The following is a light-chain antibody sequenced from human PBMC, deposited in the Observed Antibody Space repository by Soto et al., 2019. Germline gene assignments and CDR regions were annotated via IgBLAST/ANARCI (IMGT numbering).Light chain of an antibody. CDR3: ATWDDSLHGYV. Sequence: QSVLTQPPSASGTPGQRVTISCSGSNSNIVNNKVNWYQQLPGTAPKLLIYTSNQRPSGVPDRFSGSKSGTSASLAISGLQSEDEADYYCATWDDSLHGYVFGTGTQLTVL. CDR2: TSN. V-gene: IGLV1-44*01. CDR1: NSNIVNNK. J-gene: IGLJ1*01.